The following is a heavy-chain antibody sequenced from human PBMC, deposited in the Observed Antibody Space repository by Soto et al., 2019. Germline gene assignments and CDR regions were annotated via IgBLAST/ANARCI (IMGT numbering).Heavy chain of an antibody. Sequence: QITLKESGPPLVKPTQPLTLTCTFSGFSLSTSGVGVGWIRQPPGKALEWLALIYWDDDKRYSPSLKSRLTITKDTSKNQVVLTMTNMDPVDTATYYCAHQPVAAREGWFDPWGQGTLVTVSS. V-gene: IGHV2-5*02. CDR2: IYWDDDK. D-gene: IGHD6-6*01. CDR1: GFSLSTSGVG. J-gene: IGHJ5*02. CDR3: AHQPVAAREGWFDP.